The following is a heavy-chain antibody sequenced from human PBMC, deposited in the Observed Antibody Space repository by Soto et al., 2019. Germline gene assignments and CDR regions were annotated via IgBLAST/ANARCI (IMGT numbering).Heavy chain of an antibody. Sequence: SETLSLTCSVSGGSISNIDYHWGWIRQPPGKGLEWIGSIYYNGIRYYNPSLRGGITISVDTSKNKFSLDLSSVTAEDTAFYFCARRREGSPADFWGQGTLVTVPS. V-gene: IGHV4-39*01. CDR1: GGSISNIDYH. J-gene: IGHJ4*02. D-gene: IGHD1-26*01. CDR2: IYYNGIR. CDR3: ARRREGSPADF.